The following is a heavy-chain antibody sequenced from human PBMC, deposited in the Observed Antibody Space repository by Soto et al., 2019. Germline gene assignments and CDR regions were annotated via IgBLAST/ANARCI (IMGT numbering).Heavy chain of an antibody. CDR3: ARGLGRIALYYFDY. Sequence: ASVKVSCKASGYTFTGYYMHWVRQAPGQGLEWMGWINPNSGGTNYAQKFQGWVTMTRDTSISTAYMELSRLRSDDTAVYYCARGLGRIALYYFDYWGQGTLVTVSS. D-gene: IGHD6-6*01. V-gene: IGHV1-2*04. CDR1: GYTFTGYY. J-gene: IGHJ4*02. CDR2: INPNSGGT.